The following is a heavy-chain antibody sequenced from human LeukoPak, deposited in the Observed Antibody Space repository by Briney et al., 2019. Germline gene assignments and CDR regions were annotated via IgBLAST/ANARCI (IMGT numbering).Heavy chain of an antibody. CDR1: GGSISSYY. J-gene: IGHJ5*02. D-gene: IGHD1-1*01. V-gene: IGHV4-59*01. Sequence: SETLSLTCTVSGGSISSYYWSWIRQTPGKGLEWIGYMFHSGSTNYNPSLKSRVTISVDTSKNQFSLKLSSVTAADTAVYYCAREGTSGTHLNWFDPWGQGTLVTVSS. CDR3: AREGTSGTHLNWFDP. CDR2: MFHSGST.